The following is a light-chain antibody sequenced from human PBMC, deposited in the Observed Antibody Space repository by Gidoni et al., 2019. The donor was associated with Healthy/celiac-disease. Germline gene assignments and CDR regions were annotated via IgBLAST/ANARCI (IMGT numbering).Light chain of an antibody. J-gene: IGKJ4*01. CDR2: AAS. CDR3: QQSYSNPLLT. CDR1: QSIRRY. Sequence: DIQMTQSPSSLSASVGDRVTITCRASQSIRRYLNWYQQKPGKAPKLLIYAASSLHSGGPSRFSGSGSGTDFTLTISSLQPEDFATYYCQQSYSNPLLTFGGGTKVEIK. V-gene: IGKV1-39*01.